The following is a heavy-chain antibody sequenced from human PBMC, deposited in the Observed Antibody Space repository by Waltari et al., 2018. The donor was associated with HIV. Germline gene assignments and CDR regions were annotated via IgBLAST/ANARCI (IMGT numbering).Heavy chain of an antibody. V-gene: IGHV3-7*03. CDR3: ARDGRGSDWSLDH. D-gene: IGHD1-1*01. J-gene: IGHJ4*02. CDR2: ITQGGKDK. CDR1: GFTFSDYY. Sequence: DVQLVESGGALVPPGGSLRLSCAASGFTFSDYYMSWVRHAPGRGLEWVADITQGGKDKYYVGSVKGRFTISRDDAKRSLYLQMDNLRADDTAVYYCARDGRGSDWSLDHWGQGTLVTVSS.